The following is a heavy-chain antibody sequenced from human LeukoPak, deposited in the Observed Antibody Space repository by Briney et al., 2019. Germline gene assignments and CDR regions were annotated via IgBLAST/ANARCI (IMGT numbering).Heavy chain of an antibody. Sequence: PGGSLRLSCAASGFTFSSYAMSWVRQAPGKGLEWVANIKQDGSEKYYVDSVKGRFTISRDNAKNSLYLQMNSLRAEDTAVYYCASIVVEGYYYYYYYMDVWGKGTTVTVSS. CDR3: ASIVVEGYYYYYYYMDV. CDR2: IKQDGSEK. D-gene: IGHD2-2*01. CDR1: GFTFSSYA. J-gene: IGHJ6*03. V-gene: IGHV3-7*01.